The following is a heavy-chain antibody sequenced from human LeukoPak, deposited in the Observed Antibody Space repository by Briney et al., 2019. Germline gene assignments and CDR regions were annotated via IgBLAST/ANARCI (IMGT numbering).Heavy chain of an antibody. CDR3: ARIAVAATGYNWFDP. J-gene: IGHJ5*02. D-gene: IGHD6-19*01. V-gene: IGHV4-59*08. CDR1: GGSISTYY. Sequence: SETLSLTCAVSGGSISTYYWNWIRQPPGKGLEWIGYIYNTGSTIYNPSLKSRVTISVDTSKNQFSPRLSSVTTADTAVYYCARIAVAATGYNWFDPWGQGTLVTVSS. CDR2: IYNTGST.